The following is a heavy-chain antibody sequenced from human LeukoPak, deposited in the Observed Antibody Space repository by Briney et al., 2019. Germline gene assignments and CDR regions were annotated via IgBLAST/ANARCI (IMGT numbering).Heavy chain of an antibody. CDR3: ARDRAVWFGDFSFDP. Sequence: RGSLRLSCAASGFTLSSYSMNWVRQAPGKGLEWVSHISSSTNTIYHADSVKGRFTISRDNAKNSLYLQMHSLRAEDTAVYYCARDRAVWFGDFSFDPWGQGTLVTVSS. D-gene: IGHD3-10*01. J-gene: IGHJ5*02. CDR2: ISSSTNTI. V-gene: IGHV3-48*01. CDR1: GFTLSSYS.